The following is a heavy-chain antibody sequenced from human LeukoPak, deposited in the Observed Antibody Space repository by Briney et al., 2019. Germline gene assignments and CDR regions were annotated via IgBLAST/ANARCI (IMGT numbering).Heavy chain of an antibody. CDR2: IYPGDSDT. Sequence: GESLKISCKGSGYRFTRYWIGWVRQMPGKGLEWMGIIYPGDSDTRYSPSFQGQVTISADKSINTAYLQWSSLKASDTAMYYCARGGEYYNNNSYYAYWGQGTLVTVSS. CDR1: GYRFTRYW. CDR3: ARGGEYYNNNSYYAY. D-gene: IGHD3-22*01. V-gene: IGHV5-51*01. J-gene: IGHJ4*02.